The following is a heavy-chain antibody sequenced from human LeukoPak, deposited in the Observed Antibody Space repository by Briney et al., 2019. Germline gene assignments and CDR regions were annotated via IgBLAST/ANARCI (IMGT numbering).Heavy chain of an antibody. V-gene: IGHV1-58*02. CDR2: IVVGSGNT. J-gene: IGHJ3*02. D-gene: IGHD1-26*01. CDR1: GFTFTSSA. Sequence: GTSVKVSCKASGFTFTSSAMQWVRQARGQRLEWIGWIVVGSGNTNYAQKFQERVTITRHMSTSTAYMELSSESSEDTAVYYCAADAWEIDAFDIWGQGTMVTVSS. CDR3: AADAWEIDAFDI.